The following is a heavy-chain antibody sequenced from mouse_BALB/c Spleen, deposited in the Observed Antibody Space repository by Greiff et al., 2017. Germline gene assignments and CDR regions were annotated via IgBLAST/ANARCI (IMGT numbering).Heavy chain of an antibody. CDR2: INSDGGST. CDR1: EYEFPSHD. Sequence: EVQLQQSGGGLVQPGESLKLSCESNEYEFPSHDMSWVRKTPEKRLELVAAINSDGGSTYYPDTMERRFIISRDNTKKTLYLQMSSLRSEDTALYYCARRGDDYDWYFDVWGAGTTVTVSS. J-gene: IGHJ1*01. V-gene: IGHV5-2*01. D-gene: IGHD2-4*01. CDR3: ARRGDDYDWYFDV.